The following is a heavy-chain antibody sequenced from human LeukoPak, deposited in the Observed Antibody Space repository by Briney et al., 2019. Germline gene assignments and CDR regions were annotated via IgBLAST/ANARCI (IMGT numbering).Heavy chain of an antibody. V-gene: IGHV1-2*02. J-gene: IGHJ4*02. CDR3: ARGSVGATTPDY. Sequence: ASVKVSCQASGYTFTGYYMHWVRQAPGQGLEWMGWINPNSGGTNYAQKFQGRVTMTRDTSISTAYMELSRLRSDDTAVYYCARGSVGATTPDYWGQGTLVTVSS. D-gene: IGHD1-26*01. CDR1: GYTFTGYY. CDR2: INPNSGGT.